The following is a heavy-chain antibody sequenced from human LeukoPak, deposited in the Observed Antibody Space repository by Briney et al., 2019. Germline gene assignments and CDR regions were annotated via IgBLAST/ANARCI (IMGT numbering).Heavy chain of an antibody. CDR2: ISSSSSYT. J-gene: IGHJ4*02. CDR3: ARAKWLVTPFDY. D-gene: IGHD6-19*01. CDR1: GFTFSDYY. Sequence: GGSLRLSCAASGFTFSDYYMSWIRQAPGKGLEWVSYISSSSSYTNYADSVKGRFTISRDNAKNSLYLQMNSLRAEDTAVYCCARAKWLVTPFDYWGQGTLVTVSS. V-gene: IGHV3-11*05.